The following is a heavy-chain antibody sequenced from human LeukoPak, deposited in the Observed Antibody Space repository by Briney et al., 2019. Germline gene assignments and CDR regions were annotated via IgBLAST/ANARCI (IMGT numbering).Heavy chain of an antibody. D-gene: IGHD1-26*01. CDR1: GFTFSNYA. CDR3: AKDPGAWDY. CDR2: ISGSGFST. V-gene: IGHV3-23*01. Sequence: GGSLRLSCAASGFTFSNYALSWVRQAPGKGLEWVSGISGSGFSTYYADSVKGRFTISRDNYKNTLYLQMNSLGAEDTAVYYCAKDPGAWDYWGQGTLVTVSS. J-gene: IGHJ4*02.